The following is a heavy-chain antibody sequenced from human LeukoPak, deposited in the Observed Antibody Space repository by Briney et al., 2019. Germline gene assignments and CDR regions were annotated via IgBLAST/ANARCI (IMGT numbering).Heavy chain of an antibody. CDR1: GFTLTDYE. CDR2: ISSSGTTI. D-gene: IGHD5/OR15-5a*01. V-gene: IGHV3-48*03. J-gene: IGHJ4*02. Sequence: PGGSLRLSCAASGFTLTDYEMNWVRQAPGKGLEWVSYISSSGTTIYNADSVKGRFTISRDSVKNSMYLQMNSLRAEDTAVYYCVRDPPERRVYDYWGQGTLVTVSS. CDR3: VRDPPERRVYDY.